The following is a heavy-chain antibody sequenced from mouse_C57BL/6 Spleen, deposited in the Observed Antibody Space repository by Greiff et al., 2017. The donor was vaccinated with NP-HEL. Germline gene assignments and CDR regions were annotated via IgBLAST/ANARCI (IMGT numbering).Heavy chain of an antibody. V-gene: IGHV1-54*01. D-gene: IGHD2-5*01. J-gene: IGHJ3*01. Sequence: VQLQQSVAELVRPGTSVKVSCKASGYAFTNYLIEWVKQRPGQGLEWIGVINPGSGGTNYNEKFKGKATLTADKSASTAYMQLSSLTSEDSAVYFCARSEAYSNYWGQGTLVTVSA. CDR2: INPGSGGT. CDR1: GYAFTNYL. CDR3: ARSEAYSNY.